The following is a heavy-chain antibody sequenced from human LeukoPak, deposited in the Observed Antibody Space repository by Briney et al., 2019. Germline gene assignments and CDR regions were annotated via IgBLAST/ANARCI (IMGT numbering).Heavy chain of an antibody. J-gene: IGHJ4*02. V-gene: IGHV3-21*01. CDR3: AKVRYQLLIDY. D-gene: IGHD2-2*01. CDR2: ISSSSSYI. Sequence: GGSLRLSCAASGFTFSSYSMNWVRQAPGKGLEWVSSISSSSSYIYYADSVKGRFTISRDNAKNSLYLQMNSLRAEDTAVYYCAKVRYQLLIDYWGQGTLVTVSS. CDR1: GFTFSSYS.